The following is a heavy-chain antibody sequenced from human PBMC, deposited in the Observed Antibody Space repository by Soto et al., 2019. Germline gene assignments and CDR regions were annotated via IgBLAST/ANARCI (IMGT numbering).Heavy chain of an antibody. J-gene: IGHJ4*02. D-gene: IGHD4-17*01. CDR2: IHSSGST. Sequence: PSETLSLTCAVSGGSISNYYWSWMRQPAGEGLEWIGRIHSSGSTYYNPSLKRRVTMSVDTSKNQLSLKLSSVTAADTAVYYCARDFGDYRVSDFWGKGTLVTVSS. V-gene: IGHV4-4*07. CDR3: ARDFGDYRVSDF. CDR1: GGSISNYY.